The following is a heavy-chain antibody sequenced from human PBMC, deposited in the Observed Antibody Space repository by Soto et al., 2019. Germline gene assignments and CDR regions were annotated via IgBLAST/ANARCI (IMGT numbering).Heavy chain of an antibody. CDR1: GFSLSTSGVG. Sequence: QITLKESGPTLVKPTQTLTLTCTFSGFSLSTSGVGVGWIRQPPGKALEWLALIYWDDYKRYSPSLKSRLTIPQHTHQNHLVLTMPNMDPVDTPTYYSAHRKYCSACSCYFLTSHWFDPWGQGTLVTVSS. J-gene: IGHJ5*02. V-gene: IGHV2-5*02. CDR2: IYWDDYK. CDR3: AHRKYCSACSCYFLTSHWFDP. D-gene: IGHD2-15*01.